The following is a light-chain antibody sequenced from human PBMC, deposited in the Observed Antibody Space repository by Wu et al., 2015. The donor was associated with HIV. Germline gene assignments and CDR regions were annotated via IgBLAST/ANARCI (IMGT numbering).Light chain of an antibody. Sequence: EIVMTQSPATLSVSPGERATLSCRASQSVMSKLAWYQQKPGQAPRLLIYGASTRATDIPARFSGSGSGTEFTLTISNMQSADFAVYFCQQYNDWPRTFGQGTKVDIK. CDR3: QQYNDWPRT. CDR1: QSVMSK. V-gene: IGKV3-15*01. J-gene: IGKJ1*01. CDR2: GAS.